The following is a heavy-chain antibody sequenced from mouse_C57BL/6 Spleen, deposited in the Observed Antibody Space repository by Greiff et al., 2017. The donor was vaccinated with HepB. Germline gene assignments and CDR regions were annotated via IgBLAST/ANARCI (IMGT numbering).Heavy chain of an antibody. CDR2: IHPNSGST. CDR1: GYTFTSYW. CDR3: ARKGVGYFDV. D-gene: IGHD1-1*02. Sequence: VQLQQPGAELVKPGASVKLSCKASGYTFTSYWMHWVKQRPGQGLEWIGMIHPNSGSTNYNEKFKSKATLTVDKSSSTAYMQRSSLTSEDSAVYYCARKGVGYFDVWGTGTTVTVSS. J-gene: IGHJ1*03. V-gene: IGHV1-64*01.